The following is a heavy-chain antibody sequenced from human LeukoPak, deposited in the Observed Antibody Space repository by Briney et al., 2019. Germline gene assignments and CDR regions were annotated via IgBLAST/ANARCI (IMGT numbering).Heavy chain of an antibody. CDR2: ISRSGNTV. D-gene: IGHD1-26*01. Sequence: PGGSLRLSCAASGFTFSDYYMSWIRQAPGKGLEWLSYISRSGNTVYYADSVKGRFTISRDNAKSSLYLQMNSLRAEDTAVYYCARDLRSGLLEGIDYWGQGTLATVSS. V-gene: IGHV3-11*01. CDR1: GFTFSDYY. CDR3: ARDLRSGLLEGIDY. J-gene: IGHJ4*02.